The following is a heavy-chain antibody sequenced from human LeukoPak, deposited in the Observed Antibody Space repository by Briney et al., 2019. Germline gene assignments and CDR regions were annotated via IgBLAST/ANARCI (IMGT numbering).Heavy chain of an antibody. Sequence: ASVKVSRKASGYTFTSYYMHWVRQAPGQGLEWMGIINPSGGSTSYAQKFQGRVTMTRDTSTSTVYMELSSLRSEDTAVYYCARDRVVVTAPETDAFDYWGQGTLVTVSS. D-gene: IGHD2-21*02. J-gene: IGHJ4*02. CDR1: GYTFTSYY. CDR3: ARDRVVVTAPETDAFDY. CDR2: INPSGGST. V-gene: IGHV1-46*01.